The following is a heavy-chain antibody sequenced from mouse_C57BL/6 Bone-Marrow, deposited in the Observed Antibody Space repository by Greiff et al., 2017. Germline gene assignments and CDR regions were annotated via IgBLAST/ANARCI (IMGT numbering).Heavy chain of an antibody. Sequence: VQLQQSGPELVKPGASVKISCKASGYSFTGYYMNWVKQSPEKSLEWIGEINPSTGGTTYNQKFKAKATLTVDKSSSTAYMQLKSLTSEDSAVYYFARSDYYGSSYGFAYWGQGTLVTVSA. CDR2: INPSTGGT. CDR3: ARSDYYGSSYGFAY. V-gene: IGHV1-42*01. CDR1: GYSFTGYY. D-gene: IGHD1-1*01. J-gene: IGHJ3*01.